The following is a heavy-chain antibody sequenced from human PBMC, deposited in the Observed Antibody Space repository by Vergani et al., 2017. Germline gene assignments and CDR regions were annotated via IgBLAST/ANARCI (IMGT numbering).Heavy chain of an antibody. J-gene: IGHJ6*02. CDR3: ARLGGDGSGVLIPDNYGMDV. CDR2: SYYSGCT. Sequence: QLQLQESGPGLVKPSETLSLTCTVSGGSLSSSSYYWGWIRQPPGKGLEWIGSSYYSGCTYYNPSLKSRVTISVDTSKNQFSLKLSSVTAADTAVYYCARLGGDGSGVLIPDNYGMDVWGQGTTVTVSS. CDR1: GGSLSSSSYY. V-gene: IGHV4-39*01. D-gene: IGHD3-10*01.